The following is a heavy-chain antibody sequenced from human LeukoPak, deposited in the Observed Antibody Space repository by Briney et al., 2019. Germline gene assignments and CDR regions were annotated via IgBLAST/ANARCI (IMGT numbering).Heavy chain of an antibody. J-gene: IGHJ4*02. CDR3: ARAKDYVGKAGNIDC. Sequence: PGGSLRLSCAASGFTVSSNYMSWVRQAPGKGLEWVSVIYSGGSTYYADSVKGRFTISRDNSKNTLHLQMNSLRVEDTAVYYCARAKDYVGKAGNIDCWGQGTLVTVSS. V-gene: IGHV3-53*05. CDR1: GFTVSSNY. D-gene: IGHD4-23*01. CDR2: IYSGGST.